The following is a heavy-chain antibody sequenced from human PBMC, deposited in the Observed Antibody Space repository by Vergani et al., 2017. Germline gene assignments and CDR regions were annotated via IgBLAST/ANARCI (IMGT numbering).Heavy chain of an antibody. V-gene: IGHV3-7*04. D-gene: IGHD7-27*01. CDR3: ATDWGEGGVFDY. Sequence: EVQLVESGGGLVQPGGSLRLSCEASGFTFSSYWMSWVRQAPGQGLEWVANIKQDGSEKYYVDSVKGRFTISRDNAKNSLYLQLNSLRAEDTAVYYGATDWGEGGVFDYWGQGTLVTVSS. CDR2: IKQDGSEK. CDR1: GFTFSSYW. J-gene: IGHJ4*02.